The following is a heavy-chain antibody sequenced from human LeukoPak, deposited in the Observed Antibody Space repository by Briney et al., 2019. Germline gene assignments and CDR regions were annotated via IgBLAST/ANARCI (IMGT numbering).Heavy chain of an antibody. D-gene: IGHD4-23*01. V-gene: IGHV1-18*01. Sequence: ASVKVSCRSSGFTFTSYGVNWVRQAPGQGLAWMGWISAYNGDTSSAQTLQGRITMTTDTSTSTACMELRSLSSDDTAVYYCASRAGNSFHGFDVWGQGTMVTVSS. J-gene: IGHJ3*01. CDR1: GFTFTSYG. CDR3: ASRAGNSFHGFDV. CDR2: ISAYNGDT.